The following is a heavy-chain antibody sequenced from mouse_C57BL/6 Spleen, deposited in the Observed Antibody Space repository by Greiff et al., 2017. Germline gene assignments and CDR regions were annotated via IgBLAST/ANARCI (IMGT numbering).Heavy chain of an antibody. V-gene: IGHV1-82*01. CDR1: GYAFSSSW. CDR3: GGTYYDLWFAY. CDR2: IYPGDGDT. Sequence: QVQLQQSGPELVKPGASVKISCKASGYAFSSSWMNWVKQRPGKGLEWIGRIYPGDGDTNYNGKFKGKATLTADKSSSTAYMQLSSLTSEDSAVYFCGGTYYDLWFAYWGRGTLVTGSA. D-gene: IGHD2-4*01. J-gene: IGHJ3*01.